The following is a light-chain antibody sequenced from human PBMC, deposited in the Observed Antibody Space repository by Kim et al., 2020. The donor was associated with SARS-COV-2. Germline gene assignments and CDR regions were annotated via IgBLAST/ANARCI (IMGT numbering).Light chain of an antibody. CDR1: QTITIW. V-gene: IGKV1-5*03. CDR2: KAS. CDR3: QQYLTYPYT. Sequence: SLGDRVSIHCRASQTITIWLALFQQKPGKAPKLLIYKASHLESGVPSRFSGSGSGTEFTLTISSLQPDDFATYYCQQYLTYPYTFGQGTKLEI. J-gene: IGKJ2*01.